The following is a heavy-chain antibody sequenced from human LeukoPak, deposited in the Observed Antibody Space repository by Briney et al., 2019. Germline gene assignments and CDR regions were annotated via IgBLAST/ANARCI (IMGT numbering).Heavy chain of an antibody. CDR2: ISGSGIST. Sequence: GGSLRLSCAASGFTFSTYVMSWVRQAPGKGLEWVSTISGSGISTYYADSVKGRFTISRDNSKNTLYLQMSSLRAEDTAVYYCTRTDYGDYEFDYWGQGTLVTVSS. CDR3: TRTDYGDYEFDY. J-gene: IGHJ4*02. D-gene: IGHD4-17*01. CDR1: GFTFSTYV. V-gene: IGHV3-23*01.